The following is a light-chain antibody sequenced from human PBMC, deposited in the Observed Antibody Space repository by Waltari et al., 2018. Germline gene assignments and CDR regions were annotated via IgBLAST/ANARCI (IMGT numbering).Light chain of an antibody. CDR1: RIFSSN. Sequence: EIVMTQSPATLSVSPGERATLSCRASRIFSSNLAWDQQNPGQALRLLIYGASTRATGIPGRFGGSGSGTEFTLTISRLQSEDFAVYYCQQYSNWPYTFGQGTKLEIK. V-gene: IGKV3-15*01. CDR3: QQYSNWPYT. J-gene: IGKJ2*01. CDR2: GAS.